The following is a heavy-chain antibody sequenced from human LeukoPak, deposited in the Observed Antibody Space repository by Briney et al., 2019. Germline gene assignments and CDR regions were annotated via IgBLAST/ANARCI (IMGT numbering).Heavy chain of an antibody. D-gene: IGHD3-10*01. V-gene: IGHV4-34*01. CDR2: INHSGST. J-gene: IGHJ6*02. CDR1: GGSFSGYY. Sequence: SETLSLTCAVYGGSFSGYYWSWIRQPPGKGLEWIGEINHSGSTNYNPSLKSRVTISVDTSKNQFSLKLSSVAAADTAVYYCARERYYYGSGSYFPHYYYYYGMDVWGQGTTVTVSS. CDR3: ARERYYYGSGSYFPHYYYYYGMDV.